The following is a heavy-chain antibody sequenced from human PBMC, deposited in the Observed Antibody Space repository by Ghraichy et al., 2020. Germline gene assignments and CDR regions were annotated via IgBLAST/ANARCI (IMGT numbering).Heavy chain of an antibody. CDR2: INSDGSST. CDR1: GFTFSSYW. CDR3: ARSGYCRGGSCYSPLDY. D-gene: IGHD2-15*01. Sequence: GGSLRLSCAASGFTFSSYWMHWVRQAPGKGLVWVSRINSDGSSTSYADSVKGRFTISRDNAKNTLYLQMNSLRAEDTAVYYCARSGYCRGGSCYSPLDYWGQGTLVTVSS. V-gene: IGHV3-74*01. J-gene: IGHJ4*02.